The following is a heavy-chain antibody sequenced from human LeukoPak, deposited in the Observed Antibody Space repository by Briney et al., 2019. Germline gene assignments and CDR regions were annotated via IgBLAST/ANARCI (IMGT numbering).Heavy chain of an antibody. CDR2: IKHDGSEK. Sequence: PGRSLRLSCAASGFTFSSYWMSWVRQVPGKGLEWVANIKHDGSEKYYVDSVKGRFTISRDNAKNSLYLQMNSLRAEDTAVYYCVRGAGHYDSFGYWGQGTLVTVSS. CDR3: VRGAGHYDSFGY. CDR1: GFTFSSYW. J-gene: IGHJ4*02. D-gene: IGHD3-22*01. V-gene: IGHV3-7*04.